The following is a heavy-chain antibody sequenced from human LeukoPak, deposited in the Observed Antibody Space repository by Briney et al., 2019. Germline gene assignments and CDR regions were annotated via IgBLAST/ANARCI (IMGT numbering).Heavy chain of an antibody. J-gene: IGHJ5*02. CDR3: ARATYGSGSPPRFDP. CDR1: GYTFTGYY. D-gene: IGHD3-10*01. Sequence: ASVKVSCKASGYTFTGYYMHWVRQAPGQGLEWMGWINPNSGGTNYAQKFQGRVTMTRDTSISTAYMELSRLRSDDTAVYYCARATYGSGSPPRFDPWGQGTLVTVSS. CDR2: INPNSGGT. V-gene: IGHV1-2*02.